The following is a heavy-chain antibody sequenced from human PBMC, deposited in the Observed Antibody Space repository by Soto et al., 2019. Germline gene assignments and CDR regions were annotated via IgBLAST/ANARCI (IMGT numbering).Heavy chain of an antibody. V-gene: IGHV3-43*01. CDR2: ISWDGGST. Sequence: GGSLRLSCAASGFTFDDYTMHWVRQAPGKGLEWVSLISWDGGSTYYADSVKGRFTISRDNSKNSLYLQMNSLRTEDTALYYCAKESITPNGMDVWGQGTTVTVSS. J-gene: IGHJ6*02. D-gene: IGHD3-10*01. CDR3: AKESITPNGMDV. CDR1: GFTFDDYT.